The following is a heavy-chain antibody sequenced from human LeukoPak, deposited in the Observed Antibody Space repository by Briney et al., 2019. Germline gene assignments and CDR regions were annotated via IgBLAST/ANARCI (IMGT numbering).Heavy chain of an antibody. J-gene: IGHJ4*02. CDR1: GGSISSGSYY. V-gene: IGHV4-61*02. D-gene: IGHD6-13*01. CDR3: ARDLSSSWYDY. CDR2: IYTSGST. Sequence: SETLSLTCTVSGGSISSGSYYWSWIRQPAGKGLEWIGRIYTSGSTNYNPSLKSRVTISVDTSKNQFSLKLSSVTAADTAVYYCARDLSSSWYDYWGQGTLVTVSS.